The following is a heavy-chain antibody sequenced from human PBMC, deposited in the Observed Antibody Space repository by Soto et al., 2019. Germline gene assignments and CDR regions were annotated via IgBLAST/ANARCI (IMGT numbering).Heavy chain of an antibody. V-gene: IGHV3-7*01. CDR3: ARDQPYDYIWGSYRYPLDY. Sequence: GGSLRLSCAASGFTFSSYWMSWVRQAPGKGLEWVANIKQDGSERYYVDSVKGRFTISRDNAKNSLYLQMNSLRAEDTAVYYCARDQPYDYIWGSYRYPLDYWGQGTLVTVS. J-gene: IGHJ4*02. CDR2: IKQDGSER. D-gene: IGHD3-16*02. CDR1: GFTFSSYW.